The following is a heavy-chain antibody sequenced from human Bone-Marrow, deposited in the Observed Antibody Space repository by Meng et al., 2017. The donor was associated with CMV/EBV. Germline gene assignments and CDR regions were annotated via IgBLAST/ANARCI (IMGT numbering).Heavy chain of an antibody. J-gene: IGHJ6*02. CDR1: GFTFSSYW. D-gene: IGHD1-14*01. CDR3: ARDQLRGPGGDYGMDV. V-gene: IGHV3-7*01. CDR2: IKQDGSEK. Sequence: GESLKISCAASGFTFSSYWMSWVRQAPGTGLEWVDNIKQDGSEKYYVDSVKGRFTIARDNAKNSLYLQMNSLRAEDTAVYYCARDQLRGPGGDYGMDVWGQGTTVTVSS.